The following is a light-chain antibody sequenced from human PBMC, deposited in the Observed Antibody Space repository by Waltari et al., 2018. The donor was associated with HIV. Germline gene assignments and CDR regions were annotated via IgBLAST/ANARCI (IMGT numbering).Light chain of an antibody. CDR3: QSADSSGTYAV. CDR1: VLPKQY. J-gene: IGLJ7*01. V-gene: IGLV3-25*03. Sequence: SYELTQPPSVSVSPGQTARITCSGDVLPKQYASWYQQKPGQAPVLVISKDSERPSGIPERFSGSSSGTTVTLTISGVQAEDETDYYCQSADSSGTYAVFGGGTQLTVL. CDR2: KDS.